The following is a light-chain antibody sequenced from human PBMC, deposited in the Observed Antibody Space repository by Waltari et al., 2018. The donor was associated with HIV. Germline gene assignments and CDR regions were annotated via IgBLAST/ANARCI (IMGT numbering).Light chain of an antibody. V-gene: IGLV2-11*01. CDR2: DVS. Sequence: QSALTQPRSVSGSPGQSVTISCTGTSSDVGNYNYVSWYQQHPGKAPKFMIYDVSKRPSWVPDRFSGSKSGNTASLTISGLQAEDEADYYCCSYAGSYTLGVFGGGTKVTVL. CDR1: SSDVGNYNY. CDR3: CSYAGSYTLGV. J-gene: IGLJ2*01.